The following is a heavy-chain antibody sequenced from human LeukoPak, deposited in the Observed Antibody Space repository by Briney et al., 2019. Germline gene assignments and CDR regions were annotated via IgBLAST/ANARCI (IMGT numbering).Heavy chain of an antibody. J-gene: IGHJ6*03. CDR3: AKDSQLVVGGFYYYSGV. V-gene: IGHV1-46*01. D-gene: IGHD6-6*01. Sequence: ASVKVSCKASGYSFTRYHMHWVRQAPGQGFEWMGIINPSDGWKRYAQKFQDRVTMTRDMSTSSVYMELSSLRSDDTAVYYCAKDSQLVVGGFYYYSGVWGKGTTVTVSS. CDR2: INPSDGWK. CDR1: GYSFTRYH.